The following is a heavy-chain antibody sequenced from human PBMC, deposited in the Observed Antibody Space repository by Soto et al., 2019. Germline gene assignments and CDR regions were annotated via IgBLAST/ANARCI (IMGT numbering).Heavy chain of an antibody. J-gene: IGHJ5*02. Sequence: AAVKVSCKASGYTFTGYYMHWVRQAPGQGLEWMGWINPNSGGTNYAQKFQGRVTMTRDTSISTAYMELSRLRSDDTAVYYCARDLVEYCSSTSCYNWFDPWGQGTLVTVSS. V-gene: IGHV1-2*02. D-gene: IGHD2-2*01. CDR2: INPNSGGT. CDR3: ARDLVEYCSSTSCYNWFDP. CDR1: GYTFTGYY.